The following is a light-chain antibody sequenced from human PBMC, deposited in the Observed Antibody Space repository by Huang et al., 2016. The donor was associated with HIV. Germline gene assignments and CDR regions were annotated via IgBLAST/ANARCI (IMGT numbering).Light chain of an antibody. V-gene: IGKV3-15*01. Sequence: EIVMTQSPATLSVSPGERATVSCRASQSINSILAWYQQKPGQAPRLLIYGASTRATGIPARFRGSGSATEFTLTISSLQSEDFAFYYCQHYNNWPPLVTFGGGTKVEIK. CDR1: QSINSI. CDR2: GAS. J-gene: IGKJ4*01. CDR3: QHYNNWPPLVT.